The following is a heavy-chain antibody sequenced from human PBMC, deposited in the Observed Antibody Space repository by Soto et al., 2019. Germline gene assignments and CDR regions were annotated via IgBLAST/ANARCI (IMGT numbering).Heavy chain of an antibody. CDR3: ARDLHQGYSSSSSEFDP. D-gene: IGHD6-13*01. V-gene: IGHV4-30-4*01. Sequence: SQTLSLTCTVSGGSISSGDYYWSWIRQPPGKGLEWIGYIYYSGSTYYNPSLKSRVTISVDTSKNQFSLKLSSVTAADTAVYYCARDLHQGYSSSSSEFDPWGQGTLVTVSS. J-gene: IGHJ5*02. CDR1: GGSISSGDYY. CDR2: IYYSGST.